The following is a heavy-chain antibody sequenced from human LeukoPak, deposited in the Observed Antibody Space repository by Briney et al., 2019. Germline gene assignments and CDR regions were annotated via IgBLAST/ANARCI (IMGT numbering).Heavy chain of an antibody. D-gene: IGHD6-13*01. CDR2: IYYSGST. Sequence: SETLSLTCTVSGGSISSYYWSWIRQPPGKGLEWIGYIYYSGSTNYNPSLKSRVTISVDTSKTQFSLKLSSVTAADTAVYYCGRETIAATGASVFFDYWGQGTLVTVSS. CDR3: GRETIAATGASVFFDY. CDR1: GGSISSYY. V-gene: IGHV4-59*01. J-gene: IGHJ4*02.